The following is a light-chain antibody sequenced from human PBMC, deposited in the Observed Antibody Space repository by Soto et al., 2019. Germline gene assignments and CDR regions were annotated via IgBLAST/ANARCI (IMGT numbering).Light chain of an antibody. CDR3: QAWDSSTDVV. CDR2: EDT. J-gene: IGLJ2*01. Sequence: SYELTQSPSLSVSPGQTASITCSGDKLGDKYACWYQQKPGQSPVLVIYEDTKRPSGIPERFSGSNSGNTATLTISGTHAMDEADYYCQAWDSSTDVVFGGGTKVTVL. CDR1: KLGDKY. V-gene: IGLV3-1*01.